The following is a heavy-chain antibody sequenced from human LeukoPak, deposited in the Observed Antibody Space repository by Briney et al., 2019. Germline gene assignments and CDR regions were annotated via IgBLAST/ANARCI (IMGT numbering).Heavy chain of an antibody. CDR3: ARDFRGKFDP. J-gene: IGHJ5*02. V-gene: IGHV3-74*01. CDR2: INSDGSST. CDR1: GFTFSGYW. Sequence: QPGGSLRLSCAASGFTFSGYWMHWVCQAPGKGLVWVSRINSDGSSTIYADSVKGRFTISRDNAKNTLYMQMNSLRDEDTAVYYCARDFRGKFDPWGQGTLVTVSS.